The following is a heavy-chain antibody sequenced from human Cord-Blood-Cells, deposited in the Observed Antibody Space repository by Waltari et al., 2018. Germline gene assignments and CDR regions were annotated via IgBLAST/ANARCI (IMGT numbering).Heavy chain of an antibody. CDR2: IDWDDDK. CDR1: GFSLSTSGMC. D-gene: IGHD4-17*01. Sequence: QVTLRESGPALVKPTQTLTLTCTFSGFSLSTSGMCVSWLRQPPGKALEWLALIDWDDDKYYSTSLKTRLTISKDTSKNQVVLTMTNMDPVDTATYYCARNYGGNSYFDYWGQGTLVTVSS. J-gene: IGHJ4*02. CDR3: ARNYGGNSYFDY. V-gene: IGHV2-70*01.